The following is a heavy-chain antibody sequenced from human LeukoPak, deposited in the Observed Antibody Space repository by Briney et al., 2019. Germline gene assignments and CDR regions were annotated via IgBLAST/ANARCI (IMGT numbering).Heavy chain of an antibody. D-gene: IGHD1-26*01. J-gene: IGHJ4*02. CDR1: GYTFTGYY. CDR3: AREGIVGAEFDY. V-gene: IGHV1-2*02. CDR2: INPNSGGT. Sequence: ASVKVSCKASGYTFTGYYIHWVRQAPGQGLEWMGWINPNSGGTNYAQKFQGRVTMTRDTSISTAYMELSRLRSDDTAVYYCAREGIVGAEFDYWGQGTLVTVSS.